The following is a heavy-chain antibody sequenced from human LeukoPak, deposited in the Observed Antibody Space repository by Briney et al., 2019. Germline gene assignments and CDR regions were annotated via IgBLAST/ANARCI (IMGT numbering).Heavy chain of an antibody. CDR3: ARDLGYPRGYFDL. V-gene: IGHV4-59*01. CDR2: IYYSGST. CDR1: GGSISSYY. D-gene: IGHD5-18*01. J-gene: IGHJ2*01. Sequence: SETLSLTCTVSGGSISSYYWSWIRQPPGKGPEWIGYIYYSGSTNYNPSLKSRVTISVDTSKNQFSLKLSSVTAADTAVYYCARDLGYPRGYFDLWGRGTLVTVSS.